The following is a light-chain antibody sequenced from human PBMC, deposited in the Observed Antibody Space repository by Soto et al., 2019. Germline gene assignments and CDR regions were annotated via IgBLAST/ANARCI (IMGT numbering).Light chain of an antibody. CDR2: GAS. Sequence: ERMMTQYPATLSVSNGERVTLSCRASQSAISNLAWYQQKPGQAPRLLIYGASSRATGIPDRFSGSGSGTDFTLTISRLEPEDFAVYYCQQYGSSRVTFGQGTKVDIK. CDR3: QQYGSSRVT. J-gene: IGKJ1*01. V-gene: IGKV3-20*01. CDR1: QSAISN.